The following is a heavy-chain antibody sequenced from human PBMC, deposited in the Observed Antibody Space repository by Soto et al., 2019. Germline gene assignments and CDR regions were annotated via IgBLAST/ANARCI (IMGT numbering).Heavy chain of an antibody. CDR3: ARGVTIFGVVYFDY. CDR1: GFTFSNYW. V-gene: IGHV3-7*03. CDR2: IKQDGSEK. D-gene: IGHD3-3*01. Sequence: GSLRLSCAASGFTFSNYWMTWVRRAPGKGLEWVANIKQDGSEKYYVDSVKGRFTISRDNAKNSLYLQMNSLRAEDMAVYYCARGVTIFGVVYFDYWGQGTLVTVSS. J-gene: IGHJ4*02.